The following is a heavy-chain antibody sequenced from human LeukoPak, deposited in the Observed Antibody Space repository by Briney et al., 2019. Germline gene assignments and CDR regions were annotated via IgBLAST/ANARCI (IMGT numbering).Heavy chain of an antibody. CDR3: ASDYYDSSGYSPRGAFDI. CDR1: GFTFSSYS. V-gene: IGHV3-21*01. D-gene: IGHD3-22*01. Sequence: GGSLRLSCAASGFTFSSYSMNWVRQAPGKGLEWVSSISSSSSYIYYADSVKGRFTIPRDNAKNSLYLQMNSLRAEDTAVYYCASDYYDSSGYSPRGAFDIWGQGTMVTVSS. CDR2: ISSSSSYI. J-gene: IGHJ3*02.